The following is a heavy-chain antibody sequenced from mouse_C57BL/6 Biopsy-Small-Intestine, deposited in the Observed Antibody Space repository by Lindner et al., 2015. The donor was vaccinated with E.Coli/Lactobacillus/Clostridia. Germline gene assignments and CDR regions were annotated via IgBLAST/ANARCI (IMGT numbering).Heavy chain of an antibody. CDR3: ARDPVVSGNVDYYYYAMDV. V-gene: IGHV1-79*01. CDR1: GGTFSNYA. Sequence: SVKVSCKVSGGTFSNYAISWVRQAPGQGLEWMGGIIPLYGKTTYAQTFQGRVMFTADGSNTAYMELSSLTSDDTAVYFCARDPVVSGNVDYYYYAMDVWGQGTTVTVPS. J-gene: IGHJ1*01. D-gene: IGHD2-4*01. CDR2: IIPLYGKT.